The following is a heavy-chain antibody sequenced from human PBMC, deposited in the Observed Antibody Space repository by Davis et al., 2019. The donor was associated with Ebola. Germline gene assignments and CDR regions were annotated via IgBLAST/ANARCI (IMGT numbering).Heavy chain of an antibody. CDR2: INTYDSNP. CDR1: GYSFTNSW. J-gene: IGHJ3*02. D-gene: IGHD3-22*01. V-gene: IGHV5-51*01. Sequence: GESVKIPCQASGYSFTNSWIGWVRQTPGRGPEWMGMINTYDSNPTYSPSFRGQVTISADNSINTAYLQWSSLKASDTAIYYCARRRYDSGGYPQAFDIWGQGTMVTVSS. CDR3: ARRRYDSGGYPQAFDI.